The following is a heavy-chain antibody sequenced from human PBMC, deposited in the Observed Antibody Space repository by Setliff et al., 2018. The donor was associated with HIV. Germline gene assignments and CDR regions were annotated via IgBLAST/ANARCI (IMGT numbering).Heavy chain of an antibody. D-gene: IGHD1-26*01. CDR1: GGSISSGNYY. CDR2: IYTSGST. J-gene: IGHJ3*02. Sequence: SETLSLTCTVSGGSISSGNYYWSWIRQPAGKGLEWIGRIYTSGSTNYNPSLKSRVTISVDSSKNQFSLKLSSVSAADTAVYYCARDLKRELVQGGDAFDIWGQGTMVTVSS. V-gene: IGHV4-61*02. CDR3: ARDLKRELVQGGDAFDI.